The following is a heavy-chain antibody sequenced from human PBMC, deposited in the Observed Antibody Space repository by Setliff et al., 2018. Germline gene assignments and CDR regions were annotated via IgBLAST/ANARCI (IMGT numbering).Heavy chain of an antibody. D-gene: IGHD3-10*01. J-gene: IGHJ4*02. CDR3: ARRDGSIIYREFFDY. CDR2: INNYSFKT. V-gene: IGHV1-18*01. CDR1: GYTFTNYG. Sequence: GASVKVSCKTSGYTFTNYGITWVRQAPGQGLEWMGWINNYSFKTNYPQKFLGRITITADTSTSTSYMELRSLTSDDTAVYYCARRDGSIIYREFFDYWGQGALVTVSS.